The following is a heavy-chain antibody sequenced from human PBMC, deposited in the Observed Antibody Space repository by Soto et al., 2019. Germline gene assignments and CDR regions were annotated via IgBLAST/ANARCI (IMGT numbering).Heavy chain of an antibody. CDR3: ARGHRPVLDSSSWYNAFDI. CDR2: INHSGST. J-gene: IGHJ3*02. Sequence: QVQLQQWGAGLLNPSETLSLTCAVYGGSFSGYYWSWIRQPPGKGLEWIGEINHSGSTNYNPSLKSRVTISVDTSQNQFYLKLSSVTAADTAVYYCARGHRPVLDSSSWYNAFDIWGQGTMVTVSS. V-gene: IGHV4-34*01. CDR1: GGSFSGYY. D-gene: IGHD6-13*01.